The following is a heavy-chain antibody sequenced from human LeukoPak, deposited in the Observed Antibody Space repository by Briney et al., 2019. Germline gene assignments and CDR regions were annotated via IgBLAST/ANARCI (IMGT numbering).Heavy chain of an antibody. J-gene: IGHJ4*02. CDR1: GFTFSSYW. CDR3: ARGNYYGQDY. V-gene: IGHV3-74*01. Sequence: PGGSLRLSSGASGFTFSSYWMHWVRQAPGKGLVWISRINSDGSTTSYADSVKGRFTISRDNAKNTLYLQMNSLRAEDTAVYYCARGNYYGQDYWGQGTLVTVSS. D-gene: IGHD3-10*01. CDR2: INSDGSTT.